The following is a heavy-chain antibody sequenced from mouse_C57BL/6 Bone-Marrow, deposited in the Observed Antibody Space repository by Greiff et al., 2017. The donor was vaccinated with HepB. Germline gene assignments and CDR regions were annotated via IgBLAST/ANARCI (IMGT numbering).Heavy chain of an antibody. CDR3: ARALLLRGDY. V-gene: IGHV1-81*01. CDR1: GYTFTSYG. CDR2: IYPRSGNT. D-gene: IGHD1-1*01. Sequence: VKLMESGAELARPGASVKLSCKASGYTFTSYGISWVKQRTGQGLEWIGEIYPRSGNTYYNEKFKGKATLTADKSSSTAYMELRSLTSEDSAVYFCARALLLRGDYWGQGTTLTVSS. J-gene: IGHJ2*01.